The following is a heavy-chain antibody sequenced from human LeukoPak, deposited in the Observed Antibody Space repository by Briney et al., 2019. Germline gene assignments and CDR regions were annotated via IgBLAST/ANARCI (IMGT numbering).Heavy chain of an antibody. CDR2: ISGSSSSI. D-gene: IGHD6-13*01. V-gene: IGHV3-21*01. CDR1: GLTFSSYA. J-gene: IGHJ6*02. CDR3: ARDIAAADTEELYYYYGMDV. Sequence: GGSLRLSCAASGLTFSSYAMKWVRPAPGKGMEWVPSISGSSSSIYYADSVKGRFTISRDNAKNSLYLQMNSLRAEDTAVYYCARDIAAADTEELYYYYGMDVWGQGTTVTVSS.